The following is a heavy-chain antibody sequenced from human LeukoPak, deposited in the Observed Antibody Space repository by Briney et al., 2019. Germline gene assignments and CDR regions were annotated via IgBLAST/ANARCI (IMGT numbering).Heavy chain of an antibody. Sequence: PSETLSLTCTVSGGSISSGGYYWSWIRQHPGKGLEWIGYIYYSGSTYYNPSLKSRVTISVDTSKNQFSLKLSSVTAADTAVYYCARARDRYPYHYYGMDVWGQGTTVTVSS. D-gene: IGHD2-2*02. CDR2: IYYSGST. CDR3: ARARDRYPYHYYGMDV. J-gene: IGHJ6*02. CDR1: GGSISSGGYY. V-gene: IGHV4-31*03.